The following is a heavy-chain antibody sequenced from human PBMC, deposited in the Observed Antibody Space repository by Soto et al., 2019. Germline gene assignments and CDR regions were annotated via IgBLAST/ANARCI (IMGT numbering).Heavy chain of an antibody. V-gene: IGHV1-3*01. CDR1: RDTLTSYA. D-gene: IGHD5-12*01. J-gene: IGHJ6*02. Sequence: ASVKVSCKASRDTLTSYAMRWVRQATGQRLEWMGWINAGNGNTNYSQKFQGRVTITADESASTAYMELSSLRSEDTAVYYCARYQGGYSGYDSRYYYYGMDVWGQGTTVTVSS. CDR3: ARYQGGYSGYDSRYYYYGMDV. CDR2: INAGNGNT.